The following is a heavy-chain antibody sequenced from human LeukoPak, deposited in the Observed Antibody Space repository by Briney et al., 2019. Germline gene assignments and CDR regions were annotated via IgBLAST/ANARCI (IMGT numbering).Heavy chain of an antibody. D-gene: IGHD5-18*01. CDR2: IYTSGST. CDR3: ARENQIQLCDY. CDR1: GGSISSGSYY. J-gene: IGHJ4*02. Sequence: PSETLSLTCTVSGGSISSGSYYWSWIRQPAGKGLEWIGRIYTSGSTNYNPSLKSRVTMSVDTSKNQFSLKLSSVTAADTAVYYCARENQIQLCDYWGQGTLVTVSS. V-gene: IGHV4-61*02.